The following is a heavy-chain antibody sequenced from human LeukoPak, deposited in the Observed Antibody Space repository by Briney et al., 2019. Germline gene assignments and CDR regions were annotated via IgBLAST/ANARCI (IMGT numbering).Heavy chain of an antibody. Sequence: PGGSLRLSCIASGFTFSDYWMHWVRQVPGKGLVGVSFIKTDGTTTAYADSVKGRFSISRDNAKSTLYLQMNNLRAEDTAVYYCAREDCTIGAVCSSLLDHWGRGTLVTVSS. CDR1: GFTFSDYW. J-gene: IGHJ4*02. CDR2: IKTDGTTT. D-gene: IGHD2-8*01. V-gene: IGHV3-74*03. CDR3: AREDCTIGAVCSSLLDH.